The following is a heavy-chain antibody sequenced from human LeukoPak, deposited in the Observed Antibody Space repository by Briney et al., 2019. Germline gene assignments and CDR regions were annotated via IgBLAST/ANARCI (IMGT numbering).Heavy chain of an antibody. V-gene: IGHV3-30-3*01. CDR3: ARAEVEAVDY. D-gene: IGHD1-26*01. J-gene: IGHJ4*02. CDR2: ISYDGSNK. Sequence: QPGRSLRLSCAASGFTFSSYAMHWVRQAPGKGLEWVAVISYDGSNKYYADSVKGRFTISRGNSKDTLYLQMNSLRAEDTAVYYCARAEVEAVDYWGQGTLVTVSS. CDR1: GFTFSSYA.